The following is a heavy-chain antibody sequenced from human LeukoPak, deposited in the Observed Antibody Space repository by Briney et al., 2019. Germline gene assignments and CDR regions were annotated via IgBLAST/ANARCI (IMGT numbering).Heavy chain of an antibody. D-gene: IGHD3-9*01. V-gene: IGHV1-2*02. CDR1: GYTCTGYY. CDR3: AREELRAFLRYFDPNRPVDP. Sequence: ASVKASCKASGYTCTGYYMQWVRQAPGQQVEGLGWINPYSGGTKYAPKLHARVTMTRDTSISTAYMKMSRLRSDDTAVYYCAREELRAFLRYFDPNRPVDPWGQGTLVTVSS. J-gene: IGHJ5*02. CDR2: INPYSGGT.